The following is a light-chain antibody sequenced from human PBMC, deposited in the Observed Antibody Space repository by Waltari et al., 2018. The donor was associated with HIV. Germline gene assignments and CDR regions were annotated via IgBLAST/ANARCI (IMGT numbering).Light chain of an antibody. CDR1: GAEVGAYNY. V-gene: IGLV2-14*03. CDR3: SSYTTFNTII. Sequence: QSALTQPASVPGSPGQSITISCAGTGAEVGAYNYVAWYQKLPDTVPKLIIYDVASRPSGVSDRFSGSKSGNTASLTISGLQAEDAGDYYCSSYTTFNTIIFGGGTKLTVL. CDR2: DVA. J-gene: IGLJ2*01.